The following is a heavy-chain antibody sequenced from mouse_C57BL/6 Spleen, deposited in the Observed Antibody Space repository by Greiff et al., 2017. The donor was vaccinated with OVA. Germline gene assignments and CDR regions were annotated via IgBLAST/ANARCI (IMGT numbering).Heavy chain of an antibody. D-gene: IGHD2-3*01. J-gene: IGHJ4*01. CDR2: IYPRSGNT. Sequence: VQLQESGAELARPGASVKLSCKASGYTFTSYGISWVKQRTGQGLEWIGEIYPRSGNTYYNEKFKGKATLTADKSSSTAYMELRSLTSEDSAVYFCARWVYDGYDYYAMDYWGQGTSVTVSS. CDR1: GYTFTSYG. V-gene: IGHV1-81*01. CDR3: ARWVYDGYDYYAMDY.